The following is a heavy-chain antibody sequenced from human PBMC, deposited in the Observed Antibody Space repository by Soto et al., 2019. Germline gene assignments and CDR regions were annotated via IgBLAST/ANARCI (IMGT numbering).Heavy chain of an antibody. D-gene: IGHD6-25*01. V-gene: IGHV4-39*01. CDR3: AGQSFTIAAASYGRSNWFDP. Sequence: PSETLSLTCSASGGSITSSSHFWGWVRQPPGKGLEWIGTIYFTGNTYYTPPLKSRLTMSIDTSKNEFCLRLNSVTAADTALYYCAGQSFTIAAASYGRSNWFDPWGPGTLVTVSS. CDR2: IYFTGNT. CDR1: GGSITSSSHF. J-gene: IGHJ5*02.